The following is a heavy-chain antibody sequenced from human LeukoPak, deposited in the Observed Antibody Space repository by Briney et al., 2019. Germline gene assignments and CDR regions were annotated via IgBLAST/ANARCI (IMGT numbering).Heavy chain of an antibody. CDR2: FTTYNGNT. CDR3: ARDQRTTYYDILIGNTADWYFDL. D-gene: IGHD3-9*01. Sequence: ASVKVSCKTSGYTFTDFGINWVRQAPGQGLEWMGRFTTYNGNTNYAQKFQGRVTMTRDTSTSTVYMALSSLRSEDTAVYYCARDQRTTYYDILIGNTADWYFDLWGRGTLVTVSS. V-gene: IGHV1-18*01. CDR1: GYTFTDFG. J-gene: IGHJ2*01.